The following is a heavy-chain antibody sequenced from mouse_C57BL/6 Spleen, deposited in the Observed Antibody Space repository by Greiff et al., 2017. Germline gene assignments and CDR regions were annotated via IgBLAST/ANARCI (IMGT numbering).Heavy chain of an antibody. D-gene: IGHD2-5*01. V-gene: IGHV1-82*01. J-gene: IGHJ3*01. CDR1: GYAFSSSW. Sequence: VQGVESGPELVKPGASVKISCKASGYAFSSSWMNWVKQRPGKGLEWIGRIYPGDGDTNYNGKFKGKATLTADKSSSTAYMQLSSLTSEDSAVYFCARWDYSNPFAYWGQGTLVTVSA. CDR3: ARWDYSNPFAY. CDR2: IYPGDGDT.